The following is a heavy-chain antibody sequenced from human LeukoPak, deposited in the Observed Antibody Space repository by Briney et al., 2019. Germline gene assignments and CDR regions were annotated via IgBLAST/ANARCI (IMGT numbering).Heavy chain of an antibody. J-gene: IGHJ6*02. CDR2: IIPIFGTA. D-gene: IGHD3-9*01. CDR3: ARTPYDILTGTYYYGMDV. V-gene: IGHV1-69*13. Sequence: SVKVSCKASGGTFSSYAISWVRQAPGHGLEWMGGIIPIFGTANYAQKFQGRVTITADESTSTAYMELSSLRSEDTAVYYCARTPYDILTGTYYYGMDVWGQGTTVTVSS. CDR1: GGTFSSYA.